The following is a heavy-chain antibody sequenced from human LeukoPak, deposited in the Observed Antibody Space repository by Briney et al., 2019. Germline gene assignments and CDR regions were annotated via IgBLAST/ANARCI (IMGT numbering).Heavy chain of an antibody. V-gene: IGHV4-59*01. D-gene: IGHD3-10*01. CDR3: ARDNGSGEQKI. CDR2: IYYSGST. CDR1: GGSISSYY. Sequence: SETLSLTCTVSGGSISSYYLSWIRQPPGKGLEWIGYIYYSGSTNYNPSLKSRVTISVDPSKNQFSLKLSSVTAADTAVYYCARDNGSGEQKIWGQGTMVTVSS. J-gene: IGHJ3*02.